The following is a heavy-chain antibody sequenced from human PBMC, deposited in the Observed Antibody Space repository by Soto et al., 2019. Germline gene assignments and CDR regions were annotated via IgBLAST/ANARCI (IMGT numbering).Heavy chain of an antibody. J-gene: IGHJ4*02. CDR2: IIPIFGTA. CDR1: GGTFSSYA. Sequence: ASVKVSCKASGGTFSSYAISWVRQAPGQGLEWMGGIIPIFGTANYAQKFQGRVTITADESTSTAYMELSSLRSEDTAVYYCARGQYSGYDSAIDYWGQGTLVTVSS. V-gene: IGHV1-69*13. CDR3: ARGQYSGYDSAIDY. D-gene: IGHD5-12*01.